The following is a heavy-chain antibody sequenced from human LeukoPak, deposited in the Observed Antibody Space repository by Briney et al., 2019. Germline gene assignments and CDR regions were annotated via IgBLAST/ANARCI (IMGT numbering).Heavy chain of an antibody. Sequence: SETLSLTCTVSGGSISSSSYYWGWVRQPPGKGLEWIGSIYYSGSTYYNPSLKSRVTISVDTSKNQFSLKLSSVTAADTAVYYCARHGGGDGYDNFDYWGQGTLVTVSS. V-gene: IGHV4-39*01. D-gene: IGHD5-24*01. J-gene: IGHJ4*02. CDR2: IYYSGST. CDR1: GGSISSSSYY. CDR3: ARHGGGDGYDNFDY.